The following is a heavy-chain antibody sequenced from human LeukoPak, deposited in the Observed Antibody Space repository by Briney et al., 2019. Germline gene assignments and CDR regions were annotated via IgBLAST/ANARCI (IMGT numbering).Heavy chain of an antibody. Sequence: VASVKVSCKASGYTFTGYYMHWVRQAPGQGLEWMGWINPNSGGTNYAQKFQGRVTMTRDTSISTAYMELSRLRSDDTAVYYCARGTDYDYVWGSYRTFDYWGQGTLVTVSS. D-gene: IGHD3-16*02. CDR1: GYTFTGYY. CDR2: INPNSGGT. CDR3: ARGTDYDYVWGSYRTFDY. V-gene: IGHV1-2*02. J-gene: IGHJ4*02.